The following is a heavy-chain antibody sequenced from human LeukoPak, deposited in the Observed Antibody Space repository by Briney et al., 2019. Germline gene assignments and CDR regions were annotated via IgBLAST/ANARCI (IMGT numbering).Heavy chain of an antibody. CDR1: GFTFSDYY. CDR2: ISGSGGST. Sequence: SGGGLVKPGGSLRLSCAASGFTFSDYYMSWVRQAPGKGLEWVSAISGSGGSTYYADSVKGRFTISRDNSKNTLYLQMNSLRAEDTAVYFCAKRPSYYYDSSGYYSRWGQGTLVTVSS. J-gene: IGHJ4*02. V-gene: IGHV3-23*01. D-gene: IGHD3-22*01. CDR3: AKRPSYYYDSSGYYSR.